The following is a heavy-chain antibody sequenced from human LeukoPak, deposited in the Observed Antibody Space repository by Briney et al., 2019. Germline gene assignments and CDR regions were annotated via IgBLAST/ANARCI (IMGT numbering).Heavy chain of an antibody. CDR1: GGSFSGYY. CDR2: INHSGST. D-gene: IGHD1-26*01. V-gene: IGHV4-34*01. CDR3: ARDLAGSSLSTPYYYYYYGMDV. J-gene: IGHJ6*02. Sequence: SETLSLTCAVYGGSFSGYYWSWIRQPPGKGLEWIGEINHSGSTNYNPSLKSRVAISVDTSKNQFSLKLSSVTAADTAVYYCARDLAGSSLSTPYYYYYYGMDVWGQGTTVTVSS.